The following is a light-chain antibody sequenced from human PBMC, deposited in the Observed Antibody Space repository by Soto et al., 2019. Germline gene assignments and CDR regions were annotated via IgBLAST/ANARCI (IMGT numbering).Light chain of an antibody. CDR3: QQRSNWPLLA. J-gene: IGKJ5*01. CDR1: QSVSSY. V-gene: IGKV3-11*01. Sequence: EIVLTQSPATLSLSPGERATLSCRASQSVSSYLAWYQQKPAPAPRLLIYDASNRATGIPARFSGSGSGTDFTLTISSLETEDFAVYYCQQRSNWPLLAFGQGTGLEIK. CDR2: DAS.